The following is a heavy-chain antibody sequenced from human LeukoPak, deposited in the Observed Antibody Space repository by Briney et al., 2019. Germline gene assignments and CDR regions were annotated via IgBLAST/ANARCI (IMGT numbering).Heavy chain of an antibody. Sequence: GGSLRLSCAASGFTFSSYAMHWVRQAPGKGLEWVAVISYDGSNKYYADSVKGRFTISRDNSKNTLYLQMNSLRAEDTAVYYCARLVVPAAMPGVYYYGMDVWGQGTTVTVSS. D-gene: IGHD2-2*01. CDR3: ARLVVPAAMPGVYYYGMDV. V-gene: IGHV3-30-3*01. CDR2: ISYDGSNK. J-gene: IGHJ6*02. CDR1: GFTFSSYA.